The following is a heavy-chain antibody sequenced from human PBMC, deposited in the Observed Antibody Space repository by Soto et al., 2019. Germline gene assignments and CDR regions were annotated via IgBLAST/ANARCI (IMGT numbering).Heavy chain of an antibody. V-gene: IGHV4-59*08. Sequence: QVRLEESGPGRVKPSETLSLSCIVSGGTISTYPWSWIRQPPGKGLEWIGFIYHTGSTNYNPSFKSRVTMSVDTSKNHFSLRLSSVTAADTAVYYCARQGGGSSRFRVDHWGQGTLVTVSS. CDR1: GGTISTYP. D-gene: IGHD6-13*01. CDR3: ARQGGGSSRFRVDH. CDR2: IYHTGST. J-gene: IGHJ4*02.